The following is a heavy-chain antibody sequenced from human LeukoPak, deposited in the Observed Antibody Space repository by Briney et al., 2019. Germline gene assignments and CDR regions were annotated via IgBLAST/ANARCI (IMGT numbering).Heavy chain of an antibody. Sequence: GGSLRLSCTTSGFIFGDSALNWFRQAPGKGLEWLGFIRSKAYGATTEYAASVKGRFTISRDDSKGIAFLQMNSLKTEDTAVYFCTRGASIADWGQGTLVTVSS. CDR2: IRSKAYGATT. J-gene: IGHJ4*02. V-gene: IGHV3-49*03. CDR3: TRGASIAD. CDR1: GFIFGDSA. D-gene: IGHD2-15*01.